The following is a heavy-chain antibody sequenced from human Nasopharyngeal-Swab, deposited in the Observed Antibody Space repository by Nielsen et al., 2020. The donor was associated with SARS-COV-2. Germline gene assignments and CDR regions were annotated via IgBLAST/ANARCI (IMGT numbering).Heavy chain of an antibody. D-gene: IGHD3-3*01. J-gene: IGHJ6*02. V-gene: IGHV3-21*01. Sequence: GESLKISCAASGFTFSSYSMNWVRQAPGKGLEWVSSISSSSSSYIYYADSVKGRFTISRDNAKNSLYLQMNSLRAEDTAVYYCARDPGPADYDFWSGYPGGMDVWGQGTTVTVSS. CDR1: GFTFSSYS. CDR3: ARDPGPADYDFWSGYPGGMDV. CDR2: ISSSSSSYI.